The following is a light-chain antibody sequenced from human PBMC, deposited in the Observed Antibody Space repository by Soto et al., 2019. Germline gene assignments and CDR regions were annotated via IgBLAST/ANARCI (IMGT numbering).Light chain of an antibody. Sequence: DIVMTQSPLSLPVTPGEPASISCRSSQSLLHSNGYNYLDWYLQKPGQSPHLLIYLGSNLAAGVADCISGSGSGTAITLKISRVEADYAGVYCCMQAQQTYSFGQGTKLEIK. J-gene: IGKJ2*01. CDR1: QSLLHSNGYNY. CDR3: MQAQQTYS. CDR2: LGS. V-gene: IGKV2-28*01.